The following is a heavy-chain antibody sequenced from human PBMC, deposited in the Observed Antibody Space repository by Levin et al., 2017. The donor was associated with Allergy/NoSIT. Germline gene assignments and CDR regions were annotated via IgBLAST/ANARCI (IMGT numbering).Heavy chain of an antibody. J-gene: IGHJ6*02. D-gene: IGHD4-17*01. CDR2: IGTAGDT. Sequence: GESLKISCAASGFTFSSYDMHWVRQATGKGLEWVSAIGTAGDTYYPGSVKGRFTISRENAKNSLYLQMNSLRAGDTAVYYCARGGSYGDRLYYYYYGMDVWGQGTTVTVSS. CDR1: GFTFSSYD. V-gene: IGHV3-13*01. CDR3: ARGGSYGDRLYYYYYGMDV.